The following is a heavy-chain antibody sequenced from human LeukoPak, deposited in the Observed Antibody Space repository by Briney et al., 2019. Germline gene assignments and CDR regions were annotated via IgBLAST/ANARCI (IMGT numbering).Heavy chain of an antibody. CDR1: GGSISSDIYY. CDR3: ASSLYGDFDY. D-gene: IGHD4-17*01. V-gene: IGHV4-61*02. J-gene: IGHJ4*02. CDR2: IYSSGST. Sequence: SETLSLTCTVSGGSISSDIYYWSWIRQPAGKGLEWIGRIYSSGSTNYNPSLKSRVTISVDTSKTRFSLKLSSVTAADTAVYYCASSLYGDFDYWGQGTLVTVSS.